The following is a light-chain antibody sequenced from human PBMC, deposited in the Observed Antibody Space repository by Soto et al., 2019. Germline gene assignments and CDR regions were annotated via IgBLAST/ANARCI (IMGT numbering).Light chain of an antibody. Sequence: QSVLTQPTSASGTPGQRVTISCSGSSSNIKSNTVNWYQQLPGTAPKLLIYSNNQRPSGVPDRFSGSKSGTSASLAISGLQSEDEADYYCAAWDDSLTGPVFGGGTKVTVL. CDR1: SSNIKSNT. J-gene: IGLJ2*01. CDR2: SNN. V-gene: IGLV1-44*01. CDR3: AAWDDSLTGPV.